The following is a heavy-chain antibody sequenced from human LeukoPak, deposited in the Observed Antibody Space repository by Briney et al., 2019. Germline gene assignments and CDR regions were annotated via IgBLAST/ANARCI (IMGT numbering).Heavy chain of an antibody. CDR1: GFTFSSYA. CDR2: ISGSGGST. Sequence: GGSLRLSCAASGFTFSSYAMSWVRQAPGKGLEWVSAISGSGGSTYYADSVKGRFTISRDNSKNTLYLQMNSLRAADAAVYYCAKDMYSSSWSRVSFYFDYWGQGTLVTVSS. J-gene: IGHJ4*02. D-gene: IGHD6-13*01. V-gene: IGHV3-23*01. CDR3: AKDMYSSSWSRVSFYFDY.